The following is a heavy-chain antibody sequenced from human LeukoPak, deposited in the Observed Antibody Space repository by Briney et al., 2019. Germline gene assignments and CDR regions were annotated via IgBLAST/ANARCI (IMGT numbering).Heavy chain of an antibody. J-gene: IGHJ4*02. V-gene: IGHV3-7*04. Sequence: QPGGALRLSCAASGFTFSSYWMSWVRQAPGKGLEWVANIKQDGSEKYYVDSVKGRFTISRDNAKNSLYLQMNSLRAEDTAVYYCARDRADYYDSSGYRDYRGQGTLVTVSS. D-gene: IGHD3-22*01. CDR2: IKQDGSEK. CDR1: GFTFSSYW. CDR3: ARDRADYYDSSGYRDY.